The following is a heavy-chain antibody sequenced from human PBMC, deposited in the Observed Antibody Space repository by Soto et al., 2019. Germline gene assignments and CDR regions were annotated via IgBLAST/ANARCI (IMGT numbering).Heavy chain of an antibody. D-gene: IGHD2-2*01. CDR2: IDWDDDK. Sequence: GSGSYAGEPTQTLTLTCTFSGFSLSTSGMCVSWIRQPPGKALEWLALIDWDDDKYYSTSLKTRLTISKDTSKNQVVLTMTNMDPVDTATYYCARSQLRDIVVVPAANPFDYWGQGTLVTVSS. J-gene: IGHJ4*02. CDR3: ARSQLRDIVVVPAANPFDY. V-gene: IGHV2-70*01. CDR1: GFSLSTSGMC.